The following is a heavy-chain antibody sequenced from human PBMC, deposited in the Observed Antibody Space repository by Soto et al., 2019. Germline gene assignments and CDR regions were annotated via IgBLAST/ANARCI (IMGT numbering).Heavy chain of an antibody. CDR2: ISAYNGNT. Sequence: QVQLVQSGVEVEKPGASVKVSCKASGYTFTSYGVSWVRQAPGQGLEWMGWISAYNGNTNYAQKFQGRVTMTTDTSKSTASMELRSLRSDDTAVYYCARDVPTVTTGGPDYWGQGTLVTVSS. J-gene: IGHJ4*02. CDR3: ARDVPTVTTGGPDY. D-gene: IGHD4-17*01. CDR1: GYTFTSYG. V-gene: IGHV1-18*01.